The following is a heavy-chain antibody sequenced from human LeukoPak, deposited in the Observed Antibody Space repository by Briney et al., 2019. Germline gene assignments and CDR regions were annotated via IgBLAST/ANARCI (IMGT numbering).Heavy chain of an antibody. V-gene: IGHV1-3*01. CDR3: ARGLGYSYGFNY. D-gene: IGHD5-18*01. CDR1: GYSFRNYG. CDR2: INPTNEKT. Sequence: ASVKVSCKASGYSFRNYGMHWVRQAPGQRLEWMGWINPTNEKTKYSEKFQGRVTMTKNTSISTAYMELSSLRSEDTAVYFCARGLGYSYGFNYWGQGTLVTVSS. J-gene: IGHJ4*02.